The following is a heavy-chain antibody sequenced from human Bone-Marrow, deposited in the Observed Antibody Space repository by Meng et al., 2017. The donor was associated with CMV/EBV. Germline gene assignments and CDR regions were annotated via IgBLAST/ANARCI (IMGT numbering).Heavy chain of an antibody. CDR3: ASGATVHKD. J-gene: IGHJ4*02. Sequence: KVSCKTVRYTSTNYGITWLRQAPGQGPEWLGWINTHNGNTRYAQNFQGRVTMTTDTSTSTVYMELRSLRSDDTAVYFCASGATVHKDWGQGTLVTVSS. CDR1: RYTSTNYG. V-gene: IGHV1-18*01. CDR2: INTHNGNT. D-gene: IGHD3-16*01.